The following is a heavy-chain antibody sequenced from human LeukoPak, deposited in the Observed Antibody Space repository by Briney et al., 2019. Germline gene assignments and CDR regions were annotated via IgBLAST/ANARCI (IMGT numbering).Heavy chain of an antibody. CDR1: GFTFSSYG. Sequence: GGSLRLSCAASGFTFSSYGMHWVRQAPGKGLEWVAVISYDGSNKYYADSVKGRFTISRDNSKNTLYLQMNSLRAEDTAVYYCAKEYSNSWYVFDYWGQGTLVTVSS. D-gene: IGHD6-13*01. V-gene: IGHV3-30*18. CDR2: ISYDGSNK. CDR3: AKEYSNSWYVFDY. J-gene: IGHJ4*02.